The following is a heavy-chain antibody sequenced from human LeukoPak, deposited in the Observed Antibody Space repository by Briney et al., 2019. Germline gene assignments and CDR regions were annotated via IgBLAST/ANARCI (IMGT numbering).Heavy chain of an antibody. V-gene: IGHV3-11*01. D-gene: IGHD2-15*01. CDR1: GFTFSDYY. CDR2: ISSSGSTI. Sequence: GGSLRLSCAASGFTFSDYYMSWIRQAPGKGLEWVSYISSSGSTIYYADSVKGRFTISRDNAKNSLYLQMNSLRAEDTAVYYCERKGTGCSGGSCYSGAFDIWGQGTMVTVSS. J-gene: IGHJ3*02. CDR3: ERKGTGCSGGSCYSGAFDI.